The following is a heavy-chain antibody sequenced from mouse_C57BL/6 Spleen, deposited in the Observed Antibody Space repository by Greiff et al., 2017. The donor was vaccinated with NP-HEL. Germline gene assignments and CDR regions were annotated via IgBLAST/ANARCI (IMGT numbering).Heavy chain of an antibody. CDR3: ARGGTTVVAHWYFDV. V-gene: IGHV1-85*01. CDR2: IYPRDGST. D-gene: IGHD1-1*01. J-gene: IGHJ1*03. CDR1: GYTFTSYD. Sequence: QVQLQQSGPELVKPGASVKLSCKASGYTFTSYDINWVKQRPGQGLEWIGWIYPRDGSTKYNEKFKGKATLTVDTSSSTAYMELHSLTSEDSAVYFCARGGTTVVAHWYFDVWGTGTTVTVSS.